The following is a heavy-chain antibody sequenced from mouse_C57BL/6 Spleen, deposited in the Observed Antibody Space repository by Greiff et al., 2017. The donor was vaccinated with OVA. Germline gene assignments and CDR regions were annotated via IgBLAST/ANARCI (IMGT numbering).Heavy chain of an antibody. Sequence: EVKLQESGPGLVKPSQSLSLICSVTGYSITSGYYWNWIRQFPGNKLEWMGYISYDGSNNYNPSLKNRISITRDTSKNQFFLKLNSVTTEDTATYYCARGENFYYAMDYWGQGTSVTVSS. J-gene: IGHJ4*01. CDR2: ISYDGSN. V-gene: IGHV3-6*01. CDR1: GYSITSGYY. CDR3: ARGENFYYAMDY.